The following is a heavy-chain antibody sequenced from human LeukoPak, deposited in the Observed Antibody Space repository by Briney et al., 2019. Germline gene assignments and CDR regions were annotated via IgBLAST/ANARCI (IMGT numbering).Heavy chain of an antibody. J-gene: IGHJ4*02. CDR3: ERDPWTNYGDYVRFDY. CDR1: GFTFSYYN. CDR2: ISSSSTYI. D-gene: IGHD4-17*01. Sequence: GGSLRVSCAASGFTFSYYNMNWVRQAPGKGLEWVSSISSSSTYIYYADSVKGRFTSSRDNAKNSLYLEMNSLRAEDTAVYYCERDPWTNYGDYVRFDYWGQGTLVTVSS. V-gene: IGHV3-21*01.